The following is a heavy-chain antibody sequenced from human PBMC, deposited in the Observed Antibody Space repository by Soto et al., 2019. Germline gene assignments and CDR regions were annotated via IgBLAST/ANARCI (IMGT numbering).Heavy chain of an antibody. CDR3: ARGLEPLGDAFDI. V-gene: IGHV1-8*02. D-gene: IGHD1-1*01. CDR2: MNPNSGNT. Sequence: ASVKFSCKASGYTFTSYYMHWVRQATGQGLEWMGWMNPNSGNTGYAQKFQGRVTMTRNTSISTAYMELSSLRSEDTAVYYCARGLEPLGDAFDIWGQGTMVTVSS. CDR1: GYTFTSYY. J-gene: IGHJ3*02.